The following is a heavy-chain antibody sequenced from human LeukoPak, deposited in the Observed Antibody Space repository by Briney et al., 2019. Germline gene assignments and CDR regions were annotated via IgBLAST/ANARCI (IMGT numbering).Heavy chain of an antibody. V-gene: IGHV3-21*01. CDR3: ARDLGGSGHGYYFDY. CDR1: GFTFSSYS. D-gene: IGHD3-10*01. Sequence: PGGSLRLSCAASGFTFSSYSMNWVRQAPGKGLEWVSSISSSSSYIYYADSVKGRFTISRDNAKNSLYLQMNSLRAEDTAVYYCARDLGGSGHGYYFDYWGQGTLVTVSS. J-gene: IGHJ4*02. CDR2: ISSSSSYI.